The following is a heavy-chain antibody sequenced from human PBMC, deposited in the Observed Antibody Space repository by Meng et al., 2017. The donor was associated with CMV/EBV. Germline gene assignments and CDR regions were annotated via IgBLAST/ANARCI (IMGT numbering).Heavy chain of an antibody. CDR3: ARGYPYSGSYY. D-gene: IGHD1-26*01. CDR1: GYSISSGYY. Sequence: SETLSLTCTVSGYSISSGYYWSWIRQPPGKGLEWIGEINHSGSTNYNPSLKSRVTISVDTSKNQFSLKLSSVTAADTAVYYCARGYPYSGSYYWGQGTLVTVSS. V-gene: IGHV4-38-2*02. J-gene: IGHJ4*02. CDR2: INHSGST.